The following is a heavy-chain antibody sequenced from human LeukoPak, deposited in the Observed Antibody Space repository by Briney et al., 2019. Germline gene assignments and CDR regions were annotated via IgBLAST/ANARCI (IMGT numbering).Heavy chain of an antibody. CDR3: ARAVAENWFDP. D-gene: IGHD6-19*01. V-gene: IGHV3-7*01. CDR2: IKQDGSDK. CDR1: GFTYSSYW. Sequence: PGGSLRLSCAASGFTYSSYWMSWVRQAPGKGPEWVANIKQDGSDKYYVDSVKGRFTISRDNAKNSLYLQMNSLRVEDTAVYYCARAVAENWFDPWSQGTLVTVSS. J-gene: IGHJ5*02.